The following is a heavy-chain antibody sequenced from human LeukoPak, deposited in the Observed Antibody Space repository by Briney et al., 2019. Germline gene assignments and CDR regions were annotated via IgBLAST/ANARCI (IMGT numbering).Heavy chain of an antibody. CDR1: GFTFSDSA. CDR3: ARGEVPAAEDY. D-gene: IGHD2-2*01. CDR2: IKQDGSEK. Sequence: GGSLRLSCVASGFTSGFTFSDSAMCWVRQAPGKGLEWVANIKQDGSEKYYVDSVKGRFTISRDNAKNSLYLQMNSLRAEDTAVYYCARGEVPAAEDYWGQGTLVTVSS. J-gene: IGHJ4*02. V-gene: IGHV3-7*03.